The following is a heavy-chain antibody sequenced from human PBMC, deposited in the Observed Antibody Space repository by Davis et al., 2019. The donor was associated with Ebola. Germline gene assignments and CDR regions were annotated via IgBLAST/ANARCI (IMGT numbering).Heavy chain of an antibody. Sequence: GESLKISCAASGFTFSGSAMHWVRQASGKGLEWVGRIRSKANSYATAYAASVKGRFTISRDDSKNTAYLQMNSLKTEDTAVYYCTAGYYDSSGYYYVDYWGQGTLVTVSS. CDR3: TAGYYDSSGYYYVDY. CDR2: IRSKANSYAT. CDR1: GFTFSGSA. V-gene: IGHV3-73*01. D-gene: IGHD3-22*01. J-gene: IGHJ4*02.